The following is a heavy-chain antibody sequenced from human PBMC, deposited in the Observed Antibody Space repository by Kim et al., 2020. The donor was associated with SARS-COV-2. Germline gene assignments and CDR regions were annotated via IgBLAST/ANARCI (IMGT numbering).Heavy chain of an antibody. CDR1: GYTFTSYG. Sequence: ASVKVSCKASGYTFTSYGISWVRQAPGQGLEWMGWISAYNGNTNYAQKLQGRVTMTTDTSTSTAYMELRSLRSDDTAVYYCARGPYYYDSRMGEYFQHWGQGTLVTVSS. D-gene: IGHD3-22*01. J-gene: IGHJ1*01. CDR3: ARGPYYYDSRMGEYFQH. V-gene: IGHV1-18*04. CDR2: ISAYNGNT.